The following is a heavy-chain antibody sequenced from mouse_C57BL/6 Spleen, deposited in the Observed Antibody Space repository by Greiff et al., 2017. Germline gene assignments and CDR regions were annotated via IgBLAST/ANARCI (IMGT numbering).Heavy chain of an antibody. D-gene: IGHD1-1*01. CDR3: ARDAGYYGSFAY. Sequence: EVQLQESGPGLVKPSQSLSLTCSVTGYSITSGYYWNWIRQFPGNKLEWMGYISYDGSNNYNPSLKNRISITRDTSKNQFFLKLNSVTTEDTATYYCARDAGYYGSFAYWGQGTLVTVSA. J-gene: IGHJ3*01. V-gene: IGHV3-6*01. CDR2: ISYDGSN. CDR1: GYSITSGYY.